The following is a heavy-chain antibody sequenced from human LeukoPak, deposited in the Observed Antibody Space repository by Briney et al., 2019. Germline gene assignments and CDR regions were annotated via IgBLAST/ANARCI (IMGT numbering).Heavy chain of an antibody. CDR3: AKYRGVSSLLQSYYYYGMDV. Sequence: PGGSLRLSCAASGFTFSSYAMSWVRQAPGKGLEWVSAISGSGGSTYYADSVKGRFTISRDNSKNTLYLQMNSLRAEDTAVYYCAKYRGVSSLLQSYYYYGMDVWGQGTTVTVSS. CDR1: GFTFSSYA. CDR2: ISGSGGST. V-gene: IGHV3-23*01. D-gene: IGHD3-10*01. J-gene: IGHJ6*02.